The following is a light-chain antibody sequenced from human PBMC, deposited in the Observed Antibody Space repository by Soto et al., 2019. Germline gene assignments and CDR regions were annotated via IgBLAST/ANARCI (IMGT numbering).Light chain of an antibody. CDR3: SSYTSSSTYV. V-gene: IGLV2-18*02. J-gene: IGLJ1*01. CDR2: DVS. Sequence: QSVLTQPPSVSGSPGQSVAISCTGTGSDVGTYNRVSWYQQPPGTAPKLMIYDVSDRPSGVPDRFSGSKSGNTASLTISGLQAEGEADYYCSSYTSSSTYVFGTGTKLTVL. CDR1: GSDVGTYNR.